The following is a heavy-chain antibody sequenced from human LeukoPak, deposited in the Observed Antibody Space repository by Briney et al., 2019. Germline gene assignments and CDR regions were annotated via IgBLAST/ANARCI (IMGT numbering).Heavy chain of an antibody. CDR2: IWYDGSNK. D-gene: IGHD3-22*01. Sequence: GGSLRLSGAASGFTFSSYGMHWVRQAPGKGLEWWAVIWYDGSNKYYADSVKGRFTISRDNAKNTLYLQMNSLRAADTAVYYCARVTSYDRSGTDYWGQGTLVTVSS. CDR3: ARVTSYDRSGTDY. J-gene: IGHJ4*02. V-gene: IGHV3-33*01. CDR1: GFTFSSYG.